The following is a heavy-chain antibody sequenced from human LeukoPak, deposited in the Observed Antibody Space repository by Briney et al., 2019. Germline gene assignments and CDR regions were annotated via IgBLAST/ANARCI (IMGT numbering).Heavy chain of an antibody. J-gene: IGHJ4*02. CDR3: ARDYGGSSPFDY. V-gene: IGHV4-39*07. Sequence: SETLSLTCTVSGGSISSSSYYWGWIRQPPGKGLEWIGSIYYSGSTYYNPSLKSRVTISVDTSKNQFSLKLSSVTAADTAVYYCARDYGGSSPFDYWGQGTLVTVSS. CDR1: GGSISSSSYY. CDR2: IYYSGST. D-gene: IGHD4-23*01.